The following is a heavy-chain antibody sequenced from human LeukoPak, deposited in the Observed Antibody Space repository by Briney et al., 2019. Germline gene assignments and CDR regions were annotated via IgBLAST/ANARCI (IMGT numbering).Heavy chain of an antibody. D-gene: IGHD2-2*01. CDR1: GDSISGSSYY. CDR2: MSYSGNT. J-gene: IGHJ4*02. Sequence: SETLSLTCSVSGDSISGSSYYWGWIRQPPGKGLEWIGSMSYSGNTYYNSSLKRRVTISVDMSRNHFSLNVRSVTAADTAVYYCARGQYRRDYWGQGTLVTVSS. V-gene: IGHV4-39*02. CDR3: ARGQYRRDY.